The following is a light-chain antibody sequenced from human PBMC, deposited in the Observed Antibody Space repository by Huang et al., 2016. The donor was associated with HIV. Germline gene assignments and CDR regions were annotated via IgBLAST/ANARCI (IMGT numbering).Light chain of an antibody. J-gene: IGKJ3*01. CDR2: DAS. CDR1: PSVSSY. Sequence: EIVLTQSPATLSLSPGERATLSCRASPSVSSYLAWYQQKPGQAPRLLIYDASNRATGIPARFSGSGSGTDFTLTISSLEPEDFAVYYCQQRSNWPGFTFGPGTKVDIK. CDR3: QQRSNWPGFT. V-gene: IGKV3-11*01.